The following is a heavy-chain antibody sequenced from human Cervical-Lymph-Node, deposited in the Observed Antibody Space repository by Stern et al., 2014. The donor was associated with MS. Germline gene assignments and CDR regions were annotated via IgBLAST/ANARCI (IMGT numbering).Heavy chain of an antibody. CDR1: GFTVSRDY. V-gene: IGHV3-53*01. CDR3: ARDTSSPERSDW. J-gene: IGHJ4*02. Sequence: EVQLVESGGGVIQPGGSLRLSCTASGFTVSRDYMTWVRQAPGKGLEWVALITNVGSPFYTDSVKGRFTISRDDSKNTVYLHMTSLRAEDTAMYYCARDTSSPERSDWWGQGTLVTGSS. D-gene: IGHD1-1*01. CDR2: ITNVGSP.